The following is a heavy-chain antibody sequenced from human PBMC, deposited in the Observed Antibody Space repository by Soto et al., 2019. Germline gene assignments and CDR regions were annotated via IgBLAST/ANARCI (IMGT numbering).Heavy chain of an antibody. CDR2: ISYDGSNK. V-gene: IGHV3-30-3*01. J-gene: IGHJ6*02. CDR1: GFTFSSYA. Sequence: PGGSLRLSCAASGFTFSSYAMHWVRQAPGKGLEWVAVISYDGSNKYYADSVKGRFTISRDNSKNTLYLQMNSLRAEDTAVYYCARVGDFWSGSYYYGMDVWGQGTTVTSP. D-gene: IGHD3-3*01. CDR3: ARVGDFWSGSYYYGMDV.